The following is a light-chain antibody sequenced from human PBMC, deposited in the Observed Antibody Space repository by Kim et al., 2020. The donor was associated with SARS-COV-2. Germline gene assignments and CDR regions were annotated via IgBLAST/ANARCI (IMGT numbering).Light chain of an antibody. V-gene: IGLV1-47*01. CDR2: RNN. J-gene: IGLJ3*02. Sequence: QSVLTQPPSASGTPGQRVTISCSGSNSNIGSNSVYWYQQLPGTAPKLLIYRNNQRPSGVPDRFSGSKSGTSASLAISGLRSEDEADYYCAAWDDSLSGWVFGGGTKLTVL. CDR1: NSNIGSNS. CDR3: AAWDDSLSGWV.